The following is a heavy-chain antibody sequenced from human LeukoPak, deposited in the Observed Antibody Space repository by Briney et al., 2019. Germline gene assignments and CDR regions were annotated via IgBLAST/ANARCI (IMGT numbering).Heavy chain of an antibody. CDR3: ARVEKRAMVRGVSCRWFDP. V-gene: IGHV1-8*01. CDR2: MNPNSGNT. Sequence: ASVKVSCKASGYTFTSYGINWVRQATGQGLEWMGWMNPNSGNTGYAQKFQGRVTMTRNTSISTAYMELSSLRSEDTAVYYCARVEKRAMVRGVSCRWFDPWGQGTLVTVSS. J-gene: IGHJ5*02. CDR1: GYTFTSYG. D-gene: IGHD3-10*01.